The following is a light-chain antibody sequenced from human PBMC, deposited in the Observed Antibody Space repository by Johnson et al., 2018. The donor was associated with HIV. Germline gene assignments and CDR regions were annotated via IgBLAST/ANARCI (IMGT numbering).Light chain of an antibody. CDR1: SSNIGTNY. V-gene: IGLV1-51*01. Sequence: QSVLTQPPSVSAAPGQKVTISCSGGSSNIGTNYVSWYQQLPGTAPKLLIYDNNKRPSGIPDRFSGSKSGTSATLGITGLQTGDEADYYCGTWDSSLSALYVFGTGTKVTCL. CDR3: GTWDSSLSALYV. CDR2: DNN. J-gene: IGLJ1*01.